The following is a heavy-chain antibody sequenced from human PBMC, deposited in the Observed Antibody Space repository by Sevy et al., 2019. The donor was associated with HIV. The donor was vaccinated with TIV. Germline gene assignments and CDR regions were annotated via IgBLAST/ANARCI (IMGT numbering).Heavy chain of an antibody. CDR2: IWYDGSKK. CDR1: GFTFSSYG. V-gene: IGHV3-33*01. D-gene: IGHD2-2*01. J-gene: IGHJ4*02. CDR3: AREGVPAAIGLDY. Sequence: GGSLRLSCAASGFTFSSYGMHWVRQAPGKGLEWVATIWYDGSKKHYADSVKGRLTISRDNSKNTLYMQMNSLRAEDTAVYFCAREGVPAAIGLDYWGQGTLVTVSS.